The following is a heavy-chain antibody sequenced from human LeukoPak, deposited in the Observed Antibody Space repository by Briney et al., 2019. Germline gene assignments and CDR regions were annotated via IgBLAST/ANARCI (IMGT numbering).Heavy chain of an antibody. CDR2: INQDGSEK. Sequence: GGSLRLSCAASGFTFSSYWMSWVRQAPGKEPEWVANINQDGSEKYYVDSVKGRFTISRDNAKNSLYLQMNSLRAEDTAVYYCARVVGAYDFWSGYRAWFDPWGQGTLVTVSS. CDR3: ARVVGAYDFWSGYRAWFDP. J-gene: IGHJ5*02. D-gene: IGHD3-3*01. V-gene: IGHV3-7*01. CDR1: GFTFSSYW.